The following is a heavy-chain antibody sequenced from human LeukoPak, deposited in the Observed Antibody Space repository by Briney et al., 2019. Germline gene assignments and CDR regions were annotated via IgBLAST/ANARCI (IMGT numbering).Heavy chain of an antibody. V-gene: IGHV3-23*01. J-gene: IGHJ3*02. CDR3: AKTLGYCSSTSCAKRAFDI. CDR2: ISGSGGST. D-gene: IGHD2-2*01. Sequence: PGGSLRLSCAASGFTFSSYAMSWVRQAPGKGLEWLSAISGSGGSTYYADSVKGRFTISRDNSKNTLYLQMNSLRAEDTAVYYCAKTLGYCSSTSCAKRAFDIWGQGTMVTVSS. CDR1: GFTFSSYA.